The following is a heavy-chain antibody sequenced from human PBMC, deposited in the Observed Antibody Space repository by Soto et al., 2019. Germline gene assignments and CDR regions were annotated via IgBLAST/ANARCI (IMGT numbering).Heavy chain of an antibody. CDR3: ARDPGAAWGLGGLGY. CDR2: IYYSWST. J-gene: IGHJ4*02. Sequence: SETLSLTCTVSRGSVSSGSYYWSWIRQPPGKGLAWIGYIYYSWSTNYNPSLKIRVTISVETSNNHFPLQLSSVSAADTAVYYCARDPGAAWGLGGLGYWGQGTLVTVS. D-gene: IGHD1-26*01. V-gene: IGHV4-61*01. CDR1: RGSVSSGSYY.